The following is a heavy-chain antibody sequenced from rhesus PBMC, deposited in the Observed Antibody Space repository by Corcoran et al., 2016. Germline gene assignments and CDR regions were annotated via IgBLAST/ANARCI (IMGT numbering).Heavy chain of an antibody. CDR3: ARDGDYGNYWYFDI. J-gene: IGHJ2*01. Sequence: QVQLQESGPGLVKPSETLSLTCAVSGGSISSSNWWSWIRQPPGKGLEWSGYISGSSGSTYYNPSLKSRVTISKDTSKNQFSLKRSSVTAADTAVYYCARDGDYGNYWYFDIWGPGTPITISS. V-gene: IGHV4S19*01. CDR1: GGSISSSNW. CDR2: ISGSSGST. D-gene: IGHD4-35*01.